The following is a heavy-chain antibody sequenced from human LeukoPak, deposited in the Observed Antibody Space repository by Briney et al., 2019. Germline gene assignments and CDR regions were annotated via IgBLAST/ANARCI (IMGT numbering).Heavy chain of an antibody. CDR3: ARFEVYYDSSGYYYPRYYFDY. Sequence: SETLSLTCTVSGGSISSGGYYWSWIRQHPGKGLKWIGYIYYSGSTYYNPSLKSRVTISVDTSKNQFSLKLSSVTAADTAVYYCARFEVYYDSSGYYYPRYYFDYWGQGTLVTVSS. J-gene: IGHJ4*02. CDR1: GGSISSGGYY. V-gene: IGHV4-31*03. CDR2: IYYSGST. D-gene: IGHD3-22*01.